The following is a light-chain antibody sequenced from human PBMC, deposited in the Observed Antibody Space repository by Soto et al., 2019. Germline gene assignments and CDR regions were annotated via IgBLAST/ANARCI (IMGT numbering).Light chain of an antibody. V-gene: IGKV1-12*01. CDR1: QGISSS. CDR2: AAS. Sequence: DIQMAQSPSSVSASVGDRVTITCRASQGISSSLAWYQQRPGKAPKLLIYAASNLQNEVPSRFSGSGSGPDFTLPISSLQPEDFATYYGQQAKNFPWTFGQGTRVEIK. J-gene: IGKJ1*01. CDR3: QQAKNFPWT.